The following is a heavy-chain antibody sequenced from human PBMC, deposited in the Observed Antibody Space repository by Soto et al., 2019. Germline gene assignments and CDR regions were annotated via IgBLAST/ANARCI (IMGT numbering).Heavy chain of an antibody. J-gene: IGHJ4*02. CDR1: GFTFSSYA. V-gene: IGHV3-23*01. Sequence: EVQLLESGGGLVQPGGSLRLSCAASGFTFSSYAMSWVRQAPGKGLEWVSAISGSGGSTYYADSVKGRFTITRDNSKNTLYLQMKSLRAEETAVYYCAKDLNRGAVAGTDFDYWGQGTLVTVSS. CDR2: ISGSGGST. D-gene: IGHD6-19*01. CDR3: AKDLNRGAVAGTDFDY.